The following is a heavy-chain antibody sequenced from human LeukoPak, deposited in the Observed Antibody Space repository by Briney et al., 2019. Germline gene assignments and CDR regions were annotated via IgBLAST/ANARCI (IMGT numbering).Heavy chain of an antibody. CDR3: ARGPRYTYSSSWYLDY. CDR2: MNPNSGNT. J-gene: IGHJ4*02. V-gene: IGHV1-8*03. Sequence: ASVKVSCKASVYSFTSYDINWVRQATGQGLEWMGLMNPNSGNTGYAQKFQGRVTITRNTSISTAYMDLSSLRSEDTAVYYCARGPRYTYSSSWYLDYWGQGTLVTVSS. CDR1: VYSFTSYD. D-gene: IGHD6-13*01.